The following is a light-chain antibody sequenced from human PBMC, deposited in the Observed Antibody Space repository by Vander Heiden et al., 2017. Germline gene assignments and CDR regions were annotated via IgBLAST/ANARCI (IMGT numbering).Light chain of an antibody. Sequence: DIQMTQSPSSLSASVGDRVTITCRASQSISSYLNWYQQKPGKAPKVLIYAASSLQSGVPSRCSGSGSGTDFTLTISSLQPEDVATYYCQQSYSTPLTFGGGTKVEIK. CDR1: QSISSY. CDR2: AAS. J-gene: IGKJ4*01. CDR3: QQSYSTPLT. V-gene: IGKV1-39*01.